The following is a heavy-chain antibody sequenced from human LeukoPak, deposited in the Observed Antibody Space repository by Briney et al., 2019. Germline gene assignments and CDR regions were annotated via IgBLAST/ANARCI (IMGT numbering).Heavy chain of an antibody. V-gene: IGHV5-51*01. J-gene: IGHJ3*02. Sequence: GESLKISCKGSGYSFTSYWIGWVRQMPGKGLEWMGIIYPGDSDTRYSPSFQGQVTISADESISTAYLQWSSLKASDTAMYYCARSRYYDSSGPPAFGIWGQGTMVTVSS. CDR3: ARSRYYDSSGPPAFGI. CDR2: IYPGDSDT. CDR1: GYSFTSYW. D-gene: IGHD3-22*01.